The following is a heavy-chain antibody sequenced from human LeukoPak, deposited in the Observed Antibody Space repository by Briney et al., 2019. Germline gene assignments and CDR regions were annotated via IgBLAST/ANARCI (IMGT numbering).Heavy chain of an antibody. D-gene: IGHD3-22*01. Sequence: GGSLRLSCAASGFTISSYWMHWVRQAPGKGLEWVSAIRGSGIRTYYADSVNGRFTISRDNSKNTLYLQMNSLRAEDTAVYYCAKDRPDYYDSSGYYLRGYFDHWGQGTLVTVSS. V-gene: IGHV3-23*01. CDR3: AKDRPDYYDSSGYYLRGYFDH. J-gene: IGHJ4*02. CDR1: GFTISSYW. CDR2: IRGSGIRT.